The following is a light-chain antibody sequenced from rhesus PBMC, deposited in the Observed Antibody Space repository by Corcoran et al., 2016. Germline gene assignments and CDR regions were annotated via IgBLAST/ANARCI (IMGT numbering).Light chain of an antibody. CDR3: LQYSSSPFT. V-gene: IGKV1-22*01. CDR1: QSISSW. CDR2: KAS. J-gene: IGKJ3*01. Sequence: ASQSISSWLDWYQQKPGKAPKLLIYKASNVQSGVPSRFSGSGSGTDFTLTISSLQPEDFATYYCLQYSSSPFTFGPGTKLDI.